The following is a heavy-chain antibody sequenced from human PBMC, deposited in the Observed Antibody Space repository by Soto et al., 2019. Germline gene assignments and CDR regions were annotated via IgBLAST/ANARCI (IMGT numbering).Heavy chain of an antibody. Sequence: KTSETLSLTCTVSGGSISSYYWSWIRQPPGKGLEWIGYIYYSGSTNYNPSLKSRVTISVDTSKNQFSLKLSSVTAADTAVYYCARIGVTVTTYYYYYGMDVWGQGTTVTVSS. CDR1: GGSISSYY. V-gene: IGHV4-59*01. CDR2: IYYSGST. D-gene: IGHD4-17*01. J-gene: IGHJ6*02. CDR3: ARIGVTVTTYYYYYGMDV.